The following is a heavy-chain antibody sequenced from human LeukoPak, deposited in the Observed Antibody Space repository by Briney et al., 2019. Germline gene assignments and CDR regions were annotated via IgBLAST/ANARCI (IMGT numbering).Heavy chain of an antibody. CDR1: GFTFSSYW. CDR3: ARDRGYSSSQGAWYFDL. J-gene: IGHJ2*01. V-gene: IGHV3-74*01. Sequence: GGSLRLSCAASGFTFSSYWMHWVRQAPGKGLVWVSRINSDGSSTSYADSVKGRFTISRDNAKNTLYLQMNSLRAEDTAVYYCARDRGYSSSQGAWYFDLWGRGTLVTVSS. CDR2: INSDGSST. D-gene: IGHD6-13*01.